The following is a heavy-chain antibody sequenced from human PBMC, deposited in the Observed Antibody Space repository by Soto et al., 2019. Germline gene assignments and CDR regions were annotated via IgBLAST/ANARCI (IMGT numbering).Heavy chain of an antibody. CDR2: ISAYNGNT. CDR3: AMMVDIVVVVAVY. CDR1: GYTFTSYG. V-gene: IGHV1-18*01. J-gene: IGHJ4*02. D-gene: IGHD2-15*01. Sequence: GVSVKVCCKSSGYTFTSYGISWVRQAPGQGLEWMGWISAYNGNTNYAQKLQGRVTMTTDTSTSTAYMELRSLRSDDTAVYYCAMMVDIVVVVAVYWGQGTLVTVSS.